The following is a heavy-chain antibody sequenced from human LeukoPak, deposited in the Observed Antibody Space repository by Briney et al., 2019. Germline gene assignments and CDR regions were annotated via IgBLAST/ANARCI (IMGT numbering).Heavy chain of an antibody. V-gene: IGHV3-21*01. Sequence: GGSLRLSCAASGFTFSSHGMNWVRQAPGKGLEWVSSISSSSSYIYYADSLKGRFTISRDDAKNSLYLQMNSLRAEDTAVYYCARDWNSGYVGYYYYMDVWGKGTTVTISS. D-gene: IGHD5-12*01. CDR2: ISSSSSYI. J-gene: IGHJ6*03. CDR3: ARDWNSGYVGYYYYMDV. CDR1: GFTFSSHG.